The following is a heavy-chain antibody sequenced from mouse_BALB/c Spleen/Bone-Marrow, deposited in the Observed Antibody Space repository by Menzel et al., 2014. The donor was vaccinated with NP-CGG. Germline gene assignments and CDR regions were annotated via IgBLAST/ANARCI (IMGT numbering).Heavy chain of an antibody. Sequence: VQLQQSGPELEKPGASVKISCKASGYSFTGYNMNWVKQSNGKSLEWIGNIDPYYGGTSYNQKFKGKATLTVDKSSSTDCMQLKSLTSEGSAVYYCARRAGYGNPWYFDVWGAGTTVTVAS. CDR2: IDPYYGGT. V-gene: IGHV1S135*01. D-gene: IGHD2-1*01. J-gene: IGHJ1*01. CDR1: GYSFTGYN. CDR3: ARRAGYGNPWYFDV.